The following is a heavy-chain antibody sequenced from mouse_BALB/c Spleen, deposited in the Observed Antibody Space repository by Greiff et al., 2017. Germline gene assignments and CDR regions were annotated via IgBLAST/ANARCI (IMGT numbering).Heavy chain of an antibody. V-gene: IGHV1-80*01. CDR1: GYAFSSYW. D-gene: IGHD2-3*01. CDR3: ARSGWLLRFDY. Sequence: VKLQESGTVLARPGASVKISCKASGYAFSSYWMNWVKQRPGQGLEWIGQIYPGDGDTNYNGKFKGKATLTADKSSSTAYMQLSSLTSEDSAVYFCARSGWLLRFDYWGQGTTLTVSS. CDR2: IYPGDGDT. J-gene: IGHJ2*01.